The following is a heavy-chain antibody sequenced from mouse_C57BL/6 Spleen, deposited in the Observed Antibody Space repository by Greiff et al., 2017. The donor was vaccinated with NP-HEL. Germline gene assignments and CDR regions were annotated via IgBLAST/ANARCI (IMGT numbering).Heavy chain of an antibody. CDR2: IDPSDSET. Sequence: QVQLQQPGAELVRPGSSVKLSCKASGYTFTSYWMHWVKQRPIQGLEWIGNIDPSDSETHYNQKFKDKATLTVDKSSSTAYMQLSSLTSEDSAVYYCARGDYGSTHYWGQGTTLTVSS. J-gene: IGHJ2*01. D-gene: IGHD1-1*01. CDR1: GYTFTSYW. V-gene: IGHV1-52*01. CDR3: ARGDYGSTHY.